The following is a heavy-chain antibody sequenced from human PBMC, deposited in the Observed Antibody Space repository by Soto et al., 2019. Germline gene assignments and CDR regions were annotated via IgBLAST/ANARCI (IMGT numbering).Heavy chain of an antibody. CDR1: GYSFSNSW. V-gene: IGHV5-51*01. Sequence: GESLKISCKGSGYSFSNSWIGWVRQMPGKGLEWMGIIYPGDSITTYSPSFQGLVTISADKSISTAYLQWNSLRASDTAMYYCARAPGMADFDYWGQGTLVTVSS. CDR3: ARAPGMADFDY. J-gene: IGHJ4*02. CDR2: IYPGDSIT. D-gene: IGHD6-13*01.